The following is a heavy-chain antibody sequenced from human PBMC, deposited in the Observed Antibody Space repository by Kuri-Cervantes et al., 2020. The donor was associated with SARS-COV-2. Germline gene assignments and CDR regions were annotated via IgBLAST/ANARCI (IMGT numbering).Heavy chain of an antibody. J-gene: IGHJ5*02. Sequence: ASVKVSCKASGYTFTSYGISRVRQAPGQGLEWMGWISAYNGNTNYAQKLQGRVTMTTDTSTSTAYMELRSLRSDDTAVYYCARDKFGTYDHDGGGYYTSSDHWFDHWGQGTRVTVSS. CDR3: ARDKFGTYDHDGGGYYTSSDHWFDH. CDR2: ISAYNGNT. D-gene: IGHD3-22*01. V-gene: IGHV1-18*01. CDR1: GYTFTSYG.